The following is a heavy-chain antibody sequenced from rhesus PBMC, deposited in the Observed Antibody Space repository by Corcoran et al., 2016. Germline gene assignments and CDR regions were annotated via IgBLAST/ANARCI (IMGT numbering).Heavy chain of an antibody. V-gene: IGHV4-165*01. CDR3: ARDLYTSSPYY. Sequence: QVQLQESCPGLVKPSETLSLTCAVSCGSLRGSSWGWHRHPSGNGLEWIGYIGGRSGSTDYNPSLKGRVTISKDTSKNQCSLKLSSVTAADTAVYYCARDLYTSSPYYWGQGVLVTVSS. CDR2: IGGRSGST. CDR1: CGSLRGSS. D-gene: IGHD6-19*01. J-gene: IGHJ4*01.